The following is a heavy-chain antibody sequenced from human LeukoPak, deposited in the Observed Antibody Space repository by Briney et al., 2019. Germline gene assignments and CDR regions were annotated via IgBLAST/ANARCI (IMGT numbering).Heavy chain of an antibody. V-gene: IGHV4-59*08. J-gene: IGHJ3*02. D-gene: IGHD4-17*01. CDR1: GGSISSYY. CDR2: IYYSGST. Sequence: PSETLSLTCTVSGGSISSYYWSWIRQPPGKGLEWIGYIYYSGSTNYNPSLKSRVTISVDTSKNQFSLKLSSVTAADTAVYYCGGLLDYGDYGDAFDIWGQGTMVTVSS. CDR3: GGLLDYGDYGDAFDI.